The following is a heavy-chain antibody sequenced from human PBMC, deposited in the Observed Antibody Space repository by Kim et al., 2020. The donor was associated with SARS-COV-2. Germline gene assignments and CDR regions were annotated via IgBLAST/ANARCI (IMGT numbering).Heavy chain of an antibody. Sequence: SVKVSCKASGGTFSSYAISWVRQAPGQGLEWMGGIIPIFGTANYAQKFQGRVTITADESTSTAYMELSSLRSEDTAVYYCASSSQLLSMGLFDYWGQGTLVTVSS. V-gene: IGHV1-69*13. J-gene: IGHJ4*02. D-gene: IGHD3-10*01. CDR3: ASSSQLLSMGLFDY. CDR1: GGTFSSYA. CDR2: IIPIFGTA.